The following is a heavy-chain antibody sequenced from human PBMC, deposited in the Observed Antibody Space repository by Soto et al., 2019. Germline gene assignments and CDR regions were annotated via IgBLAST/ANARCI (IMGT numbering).Heavy chain of an antibody. Sequence: QAQLVQSGAEVRKPGASVKVSCKASGYTFYSHSISWVRQAPGQGLEWMGRINADYGNTQYAQKFRGRVTMTTDTSTTTVYMELTKLRSDHTAVYYCARCIQGDYYYGMDVWGQGTTVTFSS. CDR3: ARCIQGDYYYGMDV. CDR2: INADYGNT. V-gene: IGHV1-18*01. D-gene: IGHD5-18*01. CDR1: GYTFYSHS. J-gene: IGHJ6*02.